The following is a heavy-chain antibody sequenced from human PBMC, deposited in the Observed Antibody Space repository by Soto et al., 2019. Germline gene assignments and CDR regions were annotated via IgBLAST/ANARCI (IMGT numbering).Heavy chain of an antibody. CDR1: GDSVSSNSAA. J-gene: IGHJ6*02. Sequence: PSQTLSLTCAISGDSVSSNSAAWNWIRQSPSRGLEWLGRTYYRSKWYYDYPVSVKSRITINPDTSKNQFSPQLNSVTPEDTAVYYCARDLGYCGGDSCYSDGMDVWGQGTTVTVSS. D-gene: IGHD2-15*01. V-gene: IGHV6-1*01. CDR2: TYYRSKWYY. CDR3: ARDLGYCGGDSCYSDGMDV.